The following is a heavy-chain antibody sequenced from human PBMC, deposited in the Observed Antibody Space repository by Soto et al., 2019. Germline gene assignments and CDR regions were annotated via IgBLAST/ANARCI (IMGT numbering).Heavy chain of an antibody. V-gene: IGHV4-30-4*01. Sequence: QVQLQESGPGLVKPSQTLSLTCTVSGGSISSGDYYWSWIRQPPGKGLEWIGYIYYRGSTSYNPSLRRRVTIAVDTPKNQFSLKLSSVTAADTAVYYCAGATVPAARPFAYWGQGTLVTVSS. D-gene: IGHD2-2*01. CDR2: IYYRGST. CDR1: GGSISSGDYY. J-gene: IGHJ4*02. CDR3: AGATVPAARPFAY.